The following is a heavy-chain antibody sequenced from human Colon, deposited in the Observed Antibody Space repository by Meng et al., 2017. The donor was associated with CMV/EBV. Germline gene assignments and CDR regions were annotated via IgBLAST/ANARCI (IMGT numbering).Heavy chain of an antibody. CDR3: ARELGGTYYFDF. CDR2: VDPGGDA. Sequence: QVHLEQSGPELKKPGATVRVSCKASGYTLSGYHTHWVRQAPGQGLEWMGRVDPGGDAKYTQKFQGIVTMTSDTSTSTVHMELNSLTFADTAVYYCARELGGTYYFDFWGQGTLVTVSS. D-gene: IGHD1-26*01. V-gene: IGHV1-46*01. CDR1: GYTLSGYH. J-gene: IGHJ4*02.